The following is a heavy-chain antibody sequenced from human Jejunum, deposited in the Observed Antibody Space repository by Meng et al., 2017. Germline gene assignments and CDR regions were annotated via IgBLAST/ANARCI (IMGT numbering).Heavy chain of an antibody. V-gene: IGHV4-34*01. CDR3: ARGRSIDFRLAKYDY. CDR1: GGSFVTSY. D-gene: IGHD3-3*01. CDR2: INRSGST. Sequence: HVSPPQGGVGLLKPSETLSLACAVTGGSFVTSYWTWFRQSPEKGLEWIGEINRSGSTSSNPSLKSRVAISMDTSKNQFFLRLDSVTAADTAVYYCARGRSIDFRLAKYDYWGQGTLVTVSS. J-gene: IGHJ4*02.